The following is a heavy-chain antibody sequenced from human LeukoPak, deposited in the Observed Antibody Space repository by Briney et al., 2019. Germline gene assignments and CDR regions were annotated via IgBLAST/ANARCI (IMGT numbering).Heavy chain of an antibody. CDR3: ARVRGSSSRGYYFDY. J-gene: IGHJ4*02. Sequence: SETLSLTCTVSGYSISSGYYWGWIRQPPGKGLEWIGNIYHSGSTYYNPSLKSRVTISVDTSKNQSSLRLSSVTAADTAVYYCARVRGSSSRGYYFDYWGQGTLVTVSS. CDR1: GYSISSGYY. CDR2: IYHSGST. D-gene: IGHD6-13*01. V-gene: IGHV4-38-2*02.